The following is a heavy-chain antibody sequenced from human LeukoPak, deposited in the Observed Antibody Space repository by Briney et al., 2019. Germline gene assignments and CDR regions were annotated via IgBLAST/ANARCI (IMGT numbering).Heavy chain of an antibody. CDR1: GGSISSYY. CDR3: ARLTGYSSESWFDP. V-gene: IGHV4-59*01. D-gene: IGHD3-9*01. CDR2: VHYTGST. J-gene: IGHJ5*02. Sequence: SETLSLTCSVSGGSISSYYWSWIRQPPGKVLEWIGYVHYTGSTNYNPSLTSRVTISLDTSKSQFSLRLSSVTAADTAVYYCARLTGYSSESWFDPWGQGTLVTVSS.